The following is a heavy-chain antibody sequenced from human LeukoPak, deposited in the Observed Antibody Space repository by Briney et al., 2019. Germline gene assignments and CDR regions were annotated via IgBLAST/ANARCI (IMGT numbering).Heavy chain of an antibody. D-gene: IGHD5-18*01. CDR3: ARRQPYSYGDTTFDY. V-gene: IGHV4-34*01. Sequence: PSETLSLTCAVYGGSFSGYYWSWIRQPPGKGLEWIGEINHSGSTNYNPSLKSRVTISVDTSKNQFSLKLSSVTAADTAVYYCARRQPYSYGDTTFDYWGQGTLVTVSS. CDR1: GGSFSGYY. CDR2: INHSGST. J-gene: IGHJ4*02.